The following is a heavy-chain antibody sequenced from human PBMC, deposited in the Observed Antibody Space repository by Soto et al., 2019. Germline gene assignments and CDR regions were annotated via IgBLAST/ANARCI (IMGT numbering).Heavy chain of an antibody. CDR3: ARVRAAIGATYYYGMDV. D-gene: IGHD1-26*01. CDR1: GFTFSSYG. V-gene: IGHV3-33*01. Sequence: GGSLRLSCAASGFTFSSYGMHWVRQAPGKGLEWVAVIWYDGSNKYYADSVKGRFTISRDNSKNTLYLQMNSLRAEDMAVYYCARVRAAIGATYYYGMDVWGQGTTVTVSS. CDR2: IWYDGSNK. J-gene: IGHJ6*02.